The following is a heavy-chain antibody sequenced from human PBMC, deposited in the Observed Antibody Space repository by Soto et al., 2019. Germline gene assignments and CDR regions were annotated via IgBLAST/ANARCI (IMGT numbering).Heavy chain of an antibody. D-gene: IGHD3-22*01. CDR2: IYHSGST. CDR3: ATNRHYYDSSDKKVVYFPH. Sequence: PGETLSLTCAVSGGSISRSNWWSGVRQPRGKGLEWIVEIYHSGSTNYNPSLESRVTISVAKAKTQSSLKLSSVTAADTAVYYCATNRHYYDSSDKKVVYFPHWGQGTLVTVSS. J-gene: IGHJ1*01. V-gene: IGHV4-4*02. CDR1: GGSISRSNW.